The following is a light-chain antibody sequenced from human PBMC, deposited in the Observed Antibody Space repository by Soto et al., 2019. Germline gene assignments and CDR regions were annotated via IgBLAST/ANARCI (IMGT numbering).Light chain of an antibody. Sequence: QSVLTQPRSVSGSPGQSVTISCTGTSSDVGGYNYVSWYQQHPGKAPKLMIYDVSERPSGVPDRFSGSKSGNTASLTISGLQAEDEADYYCCSYAGSRNYVFGTGTKLTVL. V-gene: IGLV2-11*01. J-gene: IGLJ1*01. CDR3: CSYAGSRNYV. CDR2: DVS. CDR1: SSDVGGYNY.